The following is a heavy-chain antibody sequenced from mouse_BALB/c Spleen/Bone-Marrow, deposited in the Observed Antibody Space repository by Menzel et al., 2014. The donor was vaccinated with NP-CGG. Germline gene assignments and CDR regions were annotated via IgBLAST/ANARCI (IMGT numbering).Heavy chain of an antibody. CDR1: GYTFTSNT. Sequence: QVQLQQSAAELARPGASVKISCKASGYTFTSNTIQWVKQRPGQGLEWIGYINPTGGYTDYNQKFKDKTTLTADKSSSTAYMQLSSLTSEDSAVYYCAREATYYAYFDYWGQGTILTVSS. CDR2: INPTGGYT. V-gene: IGHV1-4*02. D-gene: IGHD1-1*01. CDR3: AREATYYAYFDY. J-gene: IGHJ2*01.